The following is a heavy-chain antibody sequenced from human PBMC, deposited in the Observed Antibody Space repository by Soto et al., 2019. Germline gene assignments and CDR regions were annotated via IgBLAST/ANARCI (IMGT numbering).Heavy chain of an antibody. Sequence: SETLSLTCAVYGGSFSGYYWSWIRQPPWKGLEWIGEINHSGNTNYNPSLKSRVTISVDKSKNQFSLKLSSVTAADTAVYYCASQGLPYFDWSPTPLYYMDVWGKATTVTSP. CDR1: GGSFSGYY. CDR3: ASQGLPYFDWSPTPLYYMDV. J-gene: IGHJ6*03. V-gene: IGHV4-34*01. D-gene: IGHD3-9*01. CDR2: INHSGNT.